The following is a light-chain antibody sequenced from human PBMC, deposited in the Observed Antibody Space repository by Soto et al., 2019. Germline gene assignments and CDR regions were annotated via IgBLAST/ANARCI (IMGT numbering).Light chain of an antibody. CDR1: QSISNHY. V-gene: IGKV3-20*01. Sequence: EIVLTQSPGTLSLSPGERATLSCRASQSISNHYLSWFQQKPGQAPSLINYGASYWATGIPDRFSGSGSGTDFTLTITGLEPEDFAVYHCHTYCGSPRYTFGQGTKLEIK. CDR2: GAS. CDR3: HTYCGSPRYT. J-gene: IGKJ2*01.